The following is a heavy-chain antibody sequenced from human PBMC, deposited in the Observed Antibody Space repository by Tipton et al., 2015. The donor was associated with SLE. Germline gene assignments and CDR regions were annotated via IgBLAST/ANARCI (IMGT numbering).Heavy chain of an antibody. CDR1: GFTFSSYS. D-gene: IGHD6-13*01. J-gene: IGHJ6*03. CDR2: ISSSSSYI. Sequence: SLRLSCAASGFTFSSYSMNWVRQAPGKGLEWVSSISSSSSYIYYADSVKGRFTISRDNAKNSLYLQMNSLRAEDTAVYYCARVTGDSSSWYGTNYYYYYYMDVWGKGTTVTVSS. V-gene: IGHV3-21*01. CDR3: ARVTGDSSSWYGTNYYYYYYMDV.